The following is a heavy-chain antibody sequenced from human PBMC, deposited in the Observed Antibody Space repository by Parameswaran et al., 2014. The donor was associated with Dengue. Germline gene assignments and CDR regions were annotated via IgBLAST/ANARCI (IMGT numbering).Heavy chain of an antibody. CDR2: IYYSGST. D-gene: IGHD1-26*01. Sequence: AISSARWIRQPPGKGLEWIGYIYYSGSTNYNPSLKSRVTISVDTSKNQFSLKLSSVTAADTAVYYCARDRRHGGWGYYYYYMDVWGKGTTVTVSS. V-gene: IGHV4-59*01. CDR1: AISSA. CDR3: ARDRRHGGWGYYYYYMDV. J-gene: IGHJ6*03.